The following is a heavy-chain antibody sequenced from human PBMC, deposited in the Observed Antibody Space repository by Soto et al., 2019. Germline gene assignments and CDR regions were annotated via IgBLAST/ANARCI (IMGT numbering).Heavy chain of an antibody. Sequence: GASVKVSCKASGYTFTSYGISWVRQAPGQGLEWMGWISAYNGNTNYAQKLQGRVTMTTDTSTSTAYMELRSLRSDDTAVYYCARGTQIWVAVAGTDFDYWGQGTLVTVSS. J-gene: IGHJ4*02. D-gene: IGHD6-19*01. CDR2: ISAYNGNT. V-gene: IGHV1-18*01. CDR1: GYTFTSYG. CDR3: ARGTQIWVAVAGTDFDY.